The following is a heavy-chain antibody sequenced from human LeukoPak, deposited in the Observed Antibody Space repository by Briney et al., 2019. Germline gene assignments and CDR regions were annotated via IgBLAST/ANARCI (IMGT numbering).Heavy chain of an antibody. Sequence: GGSLRLSCAASGFIFSSYVMSWVRQAPGKGLVWVSRISSDGSSTSCADSVKGRFTISRDNAKNTLYLQMNSLRADDTAVYYCARDLGATDTAFDYWGQGTLVTVSS. CDR2: ISSDGSST. J-gene: IGHJ4*02. CDR1: GFIFSSYV. CDR3: ARDLGATDTAFDY. V-gene: IGHV3-74*01. D-gene: IGHD1-26*01.